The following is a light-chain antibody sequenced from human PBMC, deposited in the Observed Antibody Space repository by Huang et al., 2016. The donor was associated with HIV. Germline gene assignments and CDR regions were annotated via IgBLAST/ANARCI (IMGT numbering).Light chain of an antibody. J-gene: IGKJ1*01. Sequence: AIQLTQSPSSLSASVGDRVTITCRASQDITNDLGWYQQKPGKAPKLLISAASTLRSGVPSRFSGSGSGTDFTLTISSLQPEDFATYFCLQDFNYPRTFGQGTWVEIK. V-gene: IGKV1-6*02. CDR2: AAS. CDR3: LQDFNYPRT. CDR1: QDITND.